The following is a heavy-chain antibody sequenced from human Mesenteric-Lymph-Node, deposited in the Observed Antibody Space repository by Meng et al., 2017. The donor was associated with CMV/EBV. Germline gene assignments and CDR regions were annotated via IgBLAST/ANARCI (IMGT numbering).Heavy chain of an antibody. CDR1: GFTFSSYW. V-gene: IGHV3-74*01. CDR2: INSDGSST. J-gene: IGHJ4*02. D-gene: IGHD3-3*01. Sequence: GESLKISCAASGFTFSSYWMHWVRQAPGKGLVWVSRINSDGSSTSYADSVKGRFTISRDNAKNTLYLQMDSLRAEDTAFYYCTRVEHGYYGYFDYWGQGNLVTVSS. CDR3: TRVEHGYYGYFDY.